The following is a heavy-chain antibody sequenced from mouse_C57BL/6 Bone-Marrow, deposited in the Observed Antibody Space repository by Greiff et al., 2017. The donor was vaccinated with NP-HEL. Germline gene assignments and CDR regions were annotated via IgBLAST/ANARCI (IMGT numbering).Heavy chain of an antibody. CDR1: GYAFSSSW. CDR3: ARSGSGPYYFDY. J-gene: IGHJ2*01. CDR2: IYPGDGDT. V-gene: IGHV1-82*01. Sequence: VQRVESGPELVKPGASVKISCKASGYAFSSSWMNWVKQRPGKGLEWIGRIYPGDGDTNYNGKFKGKATLTADKSSSTAYMQLSSLTSEDSAVYFCARSGSGPYYFDYWGQGTTLTVSS. D-gene: IGHD3-2*02.